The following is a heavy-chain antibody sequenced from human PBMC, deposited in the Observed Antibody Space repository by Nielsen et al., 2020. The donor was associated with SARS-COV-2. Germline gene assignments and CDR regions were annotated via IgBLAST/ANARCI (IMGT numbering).Heavy chain of an antibody. J-gene: IGHJ5*02. CDR3: ARGDRPAFDP. CDR2: INHSGST. D-gene: IGHD1-14*01. CDR1: GFTFSDYY. V-gene: IGHV4-34*01. Sequence: SCAASGFTFSDYYMSWIRQPPGKGLEWIGEINHSGSTNYNPSLKSRVTISVDTSKNQFSLKLSSVTAADTAVYYCARGDRPAFDPWGQGTLVTVSS.